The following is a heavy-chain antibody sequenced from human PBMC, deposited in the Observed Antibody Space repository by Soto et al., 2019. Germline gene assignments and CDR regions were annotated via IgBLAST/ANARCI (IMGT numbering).Heavy chain of an antibody. V-gene: IGHV4-4*02. J-gene: IGHJ4*02. CDR2: IYHTGNT. Sequence: SETLSLTCAVSGGSISSSSWWSWVRQPPGKGLEWIGEIYHTGNTNYNPSLESRVTISVDKSKNQFSLNLNSVTAADTAVYYRARDSRADAGNRRYYFDCWGQGTLVTVSS. CDR3: ARDSRADAGNRRYYFDC. D-gene: IGHD6-13*01. CDR1: GGSISSSSW.